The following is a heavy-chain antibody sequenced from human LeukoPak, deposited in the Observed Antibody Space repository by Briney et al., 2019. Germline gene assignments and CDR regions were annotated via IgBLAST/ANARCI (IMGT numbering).Heavy chain of an antibody. Sequence: SETLSLTCTVSGGSISSSSYYWGWIRQPPGKGLEWIGSIYYSGSTYYNPSLKSRVTISVDTSKNQFSLKLSSVTAADTAVYYCARCVYCSSTSCYGYYYGMDVWGQGTTVTVSS. CDR1: GGSISSSSYY. CDR2: IYYSGST. CDR3: ARCVYCSSTSCYGYYYGMDV. D-gene: IGHD2-2*01. V-gene: IGHV4-39*07. J-gene: IGHJ6*02.